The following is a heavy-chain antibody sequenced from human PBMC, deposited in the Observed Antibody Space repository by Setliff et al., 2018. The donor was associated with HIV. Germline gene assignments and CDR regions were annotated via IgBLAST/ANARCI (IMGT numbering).Heavy chain of an antibody. J-gene: IGHJ4*02. Sequence: SGHTLVNPTPTLKLTCNFSGFSLTTSGVGVGWIRQPPGEALEWLALIYWNYDKRYNLSLKRRLTVTKDTSKKDVVVTMTNKDPVDTATYYCAHNRGHTTGPYFYDYWGQGTRVTVSS. V-gene: IGHV2-5*01. CDR2: IYWNYDK. CDR3: AHNRGHTTGPYFYDY. CDR1: GFSLTTSGVG. D-gene: IGHD1-1*01.